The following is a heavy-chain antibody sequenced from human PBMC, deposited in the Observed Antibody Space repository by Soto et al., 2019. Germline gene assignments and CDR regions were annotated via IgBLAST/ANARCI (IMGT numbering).Heavy chain of an antibody. CDR1: GYTFTGYY. CDR2: INPNSGGT. J-gene: IGHJ5*02. V-gene: IGHV1-2*04. CDR3: ARGLNGGSSSRFDP. Sequence: GASVKVSCKASGYTFTGYYMHWVRQAPGQGLEWMGWINPNSGGTNYAQKFQGWVTMTRDTSISTAYMELSRPRSDDTAVYYRARGLNGGSSSRFDPWGQGTLVTVSS. D-gene: IGHD2-15*01.